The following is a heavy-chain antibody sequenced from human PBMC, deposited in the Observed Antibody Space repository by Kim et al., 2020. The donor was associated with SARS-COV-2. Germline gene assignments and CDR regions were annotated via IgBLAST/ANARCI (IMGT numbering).Heavy chain of an antibody. CDR3: AINPGVDYFDY. CDR2: IYDSGST. CDR1: GGSISSSSYY. V-gene: IGHV4-39*01. Sequence: SETLSLTCTVSGGSISSSSYYWGWIRQPPGKGLEWIGSIYDSGSTYYNPSLKSRVTISVDTSKNQFSLKLSSVTAADTAVYYCAINPGVDYFDYWGQGTLVTVSS. D-gene: IGHD2-15*01. J-gene: IGHJ4*02.